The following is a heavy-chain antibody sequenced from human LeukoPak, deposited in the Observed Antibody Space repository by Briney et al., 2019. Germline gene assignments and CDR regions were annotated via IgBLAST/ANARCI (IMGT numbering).Heavy chain of an antibody. CDR1: GGSITNDY. V-gene: IGHV4-59*01. J-gene: IGHJ5*02. CDR2: IYYTGST. CDR3: ARPPWLVTMGPWSDP. Sequence: SETLSLTCAVSGGSITNDYWSWIRQPPGGGLEWIGYIYYTGSTNYNPSLKSRVTISVDTSKNQFSLKLNSVTAADTAVYSWARPPWLVTMGPWSDPWGQATLVTVSS. D-gene: IGHD6-19*01.